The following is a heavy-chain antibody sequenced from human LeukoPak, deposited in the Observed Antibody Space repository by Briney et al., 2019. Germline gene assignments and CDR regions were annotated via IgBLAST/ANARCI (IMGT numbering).Heavy chain of an antibody. D-gene: IGHD3-3*01. CDR1: GGSFSGYY. Sequence: SETLSLTCAVYGGSFSGYYWIWIRQPPGKGLEWIGEINHSGSTNYNPSLKSRVTISVDTSKNQFSLKLSSVTAADTAVYYCARGLGYDFWSGYLNGMDVWGQGTTVTVSS. V-gene: IGHV4-34*01. CDR3: ARGLGYDFWSGYLNGMDV. J-gene: IGHJ6*02. CDR2: INHSGST.